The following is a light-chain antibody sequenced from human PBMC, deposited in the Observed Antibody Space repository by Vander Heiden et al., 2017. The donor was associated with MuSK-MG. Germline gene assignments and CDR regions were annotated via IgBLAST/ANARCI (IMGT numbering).Light chain of an antibody. CDR3: CSNAGSYTV. CDR2: DVS. J-gene: IGLJ2*01. Sequence: QSALTKPRAQSVSPGQSVTISCTGSSSDVGAYNYVSWYQHHPGKAPKFIIYDVSKRPSGVPDRFSGSKSGNTASLTISGLQAEDEADYYCCSNAGSYTVFGGGTKLTVL. CDR1: SSDVGAYNY. V-gene: IGLV2-11*01.